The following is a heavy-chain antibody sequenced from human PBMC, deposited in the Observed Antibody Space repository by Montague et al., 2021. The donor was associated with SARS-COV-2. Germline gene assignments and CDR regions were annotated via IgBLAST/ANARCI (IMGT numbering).Heavy chain of an antibody. CDR3: ARDKVAGRGYYLEY. CDR2: IYYSGST. D-gene: IGHD6-19*01. J-gene: IGHJ4*02. V-gene: IGHV4-59*01. CDR1: GGSISSYY. Sequence: SETLSLTCTVSGGSISSYYWGWIRQPPGKGLEWFGYIYYSGSTNYNPSLKSRVSMSVDTSKNQFSLHLSSVTAADTAVYYCARDKVAGRGYYLEYWGQGTLVTVSS.